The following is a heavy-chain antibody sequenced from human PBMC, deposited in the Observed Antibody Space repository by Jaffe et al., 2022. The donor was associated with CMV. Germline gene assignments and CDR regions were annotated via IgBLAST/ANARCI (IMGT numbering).Heavy chain of an antibody. D-gene: IGHD3-10*01. V-gene: IGHV3-11*01. CDR3: ARADYYGSVNFDS. J-gene: IGHJ4*02. CDR1: GFTFSDYY. CDR2: ITSSGDTI. Sequence: QVQLVESGGGLVKPGGSLRLSCAVSGFTFSDYYMSWIRQAPGKGLEWISCITSSGDTIYYADSVKGRFIISRDNTRNSLYLQMNSLRADDTAVYYCARADYYGSVNFDSWGQGTLVTVSS.